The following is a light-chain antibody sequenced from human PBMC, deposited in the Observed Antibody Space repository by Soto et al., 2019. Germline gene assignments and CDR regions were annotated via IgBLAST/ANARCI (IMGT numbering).Light chain of an antibody. CDR1: QSVSSN. V-gene: IGKV3-15*01. Sequence: EIVMTQSPATLSESPGERATLSCRASQSVSSNLAWYQQKRGQAPRLLIYGTSTRATGIPARFSGSWSGTDFPLTISGPQSEDVAGYYCQRYNKWPLTFGGGTKVEIK. CDR3: QRYNKWPLT. J-gene: IGKJ4*01. CDR2: GTS.